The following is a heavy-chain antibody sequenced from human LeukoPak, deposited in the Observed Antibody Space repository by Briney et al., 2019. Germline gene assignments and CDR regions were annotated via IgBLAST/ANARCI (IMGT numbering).Heavy chain of an antibody. CDR2: ISGSGGST. CDR1: GFTFSSYG. J-gene: IGHJ4*02. V-gene: IGHV3-23*01. CDR3: AKKGTMAYYFDY. D-gene: IGHD1-1*01. Sequence: GGTLRLSCAASGFTFSSYGMSWVRQAPGKGLEWVSAISGSGGSTYYADSVKGRFTNSRDNSKNTLYLQMNSLRAEDTAVYYCAKKGTMAYYFDYWGQGTLVTVSS.